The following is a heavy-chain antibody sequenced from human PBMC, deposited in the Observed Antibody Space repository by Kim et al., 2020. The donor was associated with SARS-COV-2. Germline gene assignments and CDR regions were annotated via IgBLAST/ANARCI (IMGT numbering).Heavy chain of an antibody. CDR2: IYPDGWT. CDR1: GFIVSSKF. V-gene: IGHV3-53*01. J-gene: IGHJ5*01. Sequence: GGSLRLSCAASGFIVSSKFMNWVRQAPGKGLEWVSIIYPDGWTYYADSLKGRFTISRDNSKNTLYLQMNNLRADDTAVYYCATSDSPNIADSWGQGTLITVSS. D-gene: IGHD2-21*01. CDR3: ATSDSPNIADS.